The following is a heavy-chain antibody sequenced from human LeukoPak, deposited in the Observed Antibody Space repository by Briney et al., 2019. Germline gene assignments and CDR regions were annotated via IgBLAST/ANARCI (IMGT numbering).Heavy chain of an antibody. CDR3: ATSKGAYDSSGYYSYYFDY. V-gene: IGHV4-59*01. CDR1: GGSISSYY. D-gene: IGHD3-22*01. J-gene: IGHJ4*02. CDR2: FYYSGST. Sequence: SETLSLTCTVSGGSISSYYWSWIRQPPGKGLEWIGYFYYSGSTNYNPSLKSRVTISVDTSKNQFSLRLSSVTAADTAVYYCATSKGAYDSSGYYSYYFDYWGQGTLVTVSS.